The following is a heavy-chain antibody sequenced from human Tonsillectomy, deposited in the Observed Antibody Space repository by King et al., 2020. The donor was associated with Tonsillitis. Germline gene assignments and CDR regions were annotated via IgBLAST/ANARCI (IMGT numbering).Heavy chain of an antibody. CDR2: FNIDGGTT. CDR3: ARESFDS. V-gene: IGHV3-64*01. Sequence: VQLVESGGGLVQPGGSLRLSCAASGFTFSSYTMHWVRQAPGKGLEYVSGFNIDGGTTYYANSVKGRFTISRDNSRYTLYLQMGSLRAEDTAVYYCARESFDSWGQGTLVTVSS. CDR1: GFTFSSYT. J-gene: IGHJ4*02.